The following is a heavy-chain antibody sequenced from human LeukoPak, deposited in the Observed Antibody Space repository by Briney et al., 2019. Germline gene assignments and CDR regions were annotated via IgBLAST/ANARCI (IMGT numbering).Heavy chain of an antibody. CDR3: ARDAGNYGGNSEAFDI. CDR2: IYYSGST. CDR1: GGCISSGGYY. V-gene: IGHV4-31*03. Sequence: SQTLSLTCTVSGGCISSGGYYWSWIRQHPGKGLEWIGYIYYSGSTYYNPSLKSRVTISVDTSKNQFSLKLSSVTAADTAVYYCARDAGNYGGNSEAFDIWGQGTMVTVSS. J-gene: IGHJ3*02. D-gene: IGHD4-23*01.